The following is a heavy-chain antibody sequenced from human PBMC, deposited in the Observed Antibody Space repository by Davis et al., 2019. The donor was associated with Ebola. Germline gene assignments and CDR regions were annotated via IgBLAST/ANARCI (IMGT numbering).Heavy chain of an antibody. CDR3: ARYSRAVAGRMDV. CDR1: GYSFTSYW. J-gene: IGHJ6*02. Sequence: GESLKISCKGSGYSFTSYWIGWVRQMPGKGLEWMGIIYPGYSDTRYSPSFQGQVTISADKSISTAYLQWSSLKASDTAMYYCARYSRAVAGRMDVWGQGTTVTVSS. D-gene: IGHD6-19*01. V-gene: IGHV5-51*01. CDR2: IYPGYSDT.